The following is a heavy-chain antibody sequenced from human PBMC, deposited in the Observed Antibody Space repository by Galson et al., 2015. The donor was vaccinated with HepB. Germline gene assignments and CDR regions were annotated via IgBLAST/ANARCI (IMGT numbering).Heavy chain of an antibody. J-gene: IGHJ4*02. CDR1: GYTFTNYG. V-gene: IGHV1-18*01. CDR2: ISTYNSNI. D-gene: IGHD4-11*01. CDR3: ATARYSTSPPDY. Sequence: SVKVSCKASGYTFTNYGISWVRQAPGQGPEWLGWISTYNSNIILAQNFQGRVTMTTDPSTSTAYMEVRRIRSDDTAVYYCATARYSTSPPDYWGQGTLITVSS.